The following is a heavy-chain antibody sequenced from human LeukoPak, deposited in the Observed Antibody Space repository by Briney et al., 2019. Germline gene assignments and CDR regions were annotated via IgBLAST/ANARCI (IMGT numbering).Heavy chain of an antibody. CDR1: GGSFSGYY. V-gene: IGHV4-34*01. CDR2: INHSGST. CDR3: AREITLGVAVNWFDP. D-gene: IGHD3-10*01. J-gene: IGHJ5*02. Sequence: SETLSLTCAVYGGSFSGYYWSWIRQPPGKGLEWIGEINHSGSTNYNPSLKSRVTMSVDTSKNQFSLKLSSVTAADTAVYYCAREITLGVAVNWFDPWGQGTLDTVSS.